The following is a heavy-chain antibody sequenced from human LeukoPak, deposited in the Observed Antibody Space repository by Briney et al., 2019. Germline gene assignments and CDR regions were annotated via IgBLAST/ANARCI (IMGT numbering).Heavy chain of an antibody. V-gene: IGHV4-39*07. CDR1: GGSISSSSYY. CDR2: IYYSVST. J-gene: IGHJ4*02. D-gene: IGHD3-22*01. Sequence: PSETLSLTCTVSGGSISSSSYYWGWIRQPPGKGLEWIGSIYYSVSTYDNPSLKSRVTISVDTSKNQFSLKLSSVTAADTAVYYCAREKRENYYDSSEGYFDYWGQGTLVTVSS. CDR3: AREKRENYYDSSEGYFDY.